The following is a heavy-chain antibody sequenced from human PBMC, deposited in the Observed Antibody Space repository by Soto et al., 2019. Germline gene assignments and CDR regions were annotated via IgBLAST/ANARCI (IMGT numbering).Heavy chain of an antibody. CDR2: ISSSSSYI. CDR3: ERQVAGTEAYSDY. Sequence: GRDLGLSCSSSGFTFSSYGMKWIRQAPGKGMEWVSSISSSSSYIYYADSVKGRFTISRDNAKNSMYLQMNSLRAEDTAVYYCERQVAGTEAYSDYWCQRT. J-gene: IGHJ4*02. V-gene: IGHV3-21*01. CDR1: GFTFSSYG. D-gene: IGHD6-19*01.